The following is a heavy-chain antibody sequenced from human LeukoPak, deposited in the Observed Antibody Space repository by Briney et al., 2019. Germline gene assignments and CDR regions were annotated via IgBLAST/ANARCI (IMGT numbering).Heavy chain of an antibody. D-gene: IGHD1-20*01. CDR2: ISYSGST. J-gene: IGHJ4*02. Sequence: PSETLSLTCTVSGGSLSSSSYYWGWIRQPPGKGLEWIGSISYSGSTYYNPSLKSRVTISVDTSKNQFSLKLSSVTAADTAVYYCARRITGTTSDSFDYWGQGTLVTVSS. CDR1: GGSLSSSSYY. V-gene: IGHV4-39*01. CDR3: ARRITGTTSDSFDY.